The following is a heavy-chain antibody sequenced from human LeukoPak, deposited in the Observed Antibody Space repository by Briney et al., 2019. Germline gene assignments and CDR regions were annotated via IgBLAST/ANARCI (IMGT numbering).Heavy chain of an antibody. Sequence: PGGSLRLSCAASGFTFSDYYMSWIRQAPGKGLEWVSYISSSGSTIYYADSVKGRFAISRDNAKNSLYLQMNSLRAEDTAVYYCARDPKQSGPAFDIWGQGTMVTVSS. CDR3: ARDPKQSGPAFDI. V-gene: IGHV3-11*01. D-gene: IGHD3-3*01. CDR2: ISSSGSTI. J-gene: IGHJ3*02. CDR1: GFTFSDYY.